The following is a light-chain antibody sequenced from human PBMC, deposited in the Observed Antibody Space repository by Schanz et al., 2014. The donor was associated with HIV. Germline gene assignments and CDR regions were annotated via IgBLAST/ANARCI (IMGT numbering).Light chain of an antibody. CDR3: AAWDDSLSAQL. CDR1: GS. J-gene: IGLJ3*02. CDR2: RND. Sequence: QSVLTQPPSVSGAPGQRVTISCTGSGSIHWYQQLPGTAPKLLIQRNDQRPSGVPDRFSGSRSGTSASLAISGLRSEDEADYYCAAWDDSLSAQLFGGGTKLTVL. V-gene: IGLV1-47*01.